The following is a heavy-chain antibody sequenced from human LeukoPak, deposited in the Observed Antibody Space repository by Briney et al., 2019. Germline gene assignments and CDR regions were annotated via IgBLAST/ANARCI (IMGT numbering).Heavy chain of an antibody. D-gene: IGHD3-10*01. V-gene: IGHV3-48*01. CDR3: ARDFAREFTIDY. J-gene: IGHJ4*02. CDR1: GFTFSNYN. CDR2: ISSSSNII. Sequence: GGSLRLSCAASGFTFSNYNMNWVRQPPGKGLQWVSYISSSSNIIYYAGSVKGRFTISRDSAKNSLFLQMNSLRAEDTAVYYCARDFAREFTIDYWGQGTLVTVSS.